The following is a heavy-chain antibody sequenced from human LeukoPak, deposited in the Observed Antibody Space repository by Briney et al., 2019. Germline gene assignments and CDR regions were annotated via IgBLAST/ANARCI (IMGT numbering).Heavy chain of an antibody. CDR3: ARGRGYSYGYEYYFDY. CDR1: GYTFTGYY. V-gene: IGHV1-2*02. Sequence: ASVKVSCKASGYTFTGYYMHWVRQAPGQGLEWMEWINPNGGGTNYAQKFQGRVTMTRDTSISTAYMELSRLRSDDTAVYYCARGRGYSYGYEYYFDYWGQGTLVTVSS. D-gene: IGHD5-18*01. J-gene: IGHJ4*02. CDR2: INPNGGGT.